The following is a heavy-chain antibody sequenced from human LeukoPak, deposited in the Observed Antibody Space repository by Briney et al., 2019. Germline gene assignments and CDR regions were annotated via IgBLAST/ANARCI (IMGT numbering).Heavy chain of an antibody. CDR3: AKVWNL. CDR2: ISYDGSNK. J-gene: IGHJ4*02. V-gene: IGHV3-30*04. CDR1: GFTFSSYA. Sequence: SGGSLRLSCAASGFTFSSYAMHWVRQAPGKGLEWVAVISYDGSNKYYADSVKGRFTISRDNSKNTLYLQMNSLRAEDTAVYYCAKVWNLWGQGTLVTVSS. D-gene: IGHD1-7*01.